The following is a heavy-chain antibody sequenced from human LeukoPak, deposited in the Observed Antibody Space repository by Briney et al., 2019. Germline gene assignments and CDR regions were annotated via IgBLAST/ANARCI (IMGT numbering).Heavy chain of an antibody. J-gene: IGHJ4*02. CDR3: AREGYSGSLDY. V-gene: IGHV3-21*01. CDR2: ISSSSGYI. CDR1: GFTFSSYS. Sequence: GGSLRLSCAASGFTFSSYSVNWVRQAPRKGLEWVSSISSSSGYIYYAGSVKGRFTISRDNAKTSLYLHMHRLRAEDTALYYCAREGYSGSLDYWGQGTLVTVSS. D-gene: IGHD1-26*01.